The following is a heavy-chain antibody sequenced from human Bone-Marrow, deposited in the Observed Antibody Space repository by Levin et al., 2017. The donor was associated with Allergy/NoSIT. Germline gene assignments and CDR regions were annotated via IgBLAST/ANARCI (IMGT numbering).Heavy chain of an antibody. CDR2: ISYDGSNK. V-gene: IGHV3-30-3*01. CDR3: ARDKREYSGDEPFDY. J-gene: IGHJ4*02. CDR1: GFTFSSYA. D-gene: IGHD5-12*01. Sequence: GGSLRLSCAASGFTFSSYAMHWVRQAPGKGLEWVAVISYDGSNKYYADSVKGRFTISRDNSKNTLYLQMNSLRAEDTAVYYCARDKREYSGDEPFDYWGQGTLVTVSS.